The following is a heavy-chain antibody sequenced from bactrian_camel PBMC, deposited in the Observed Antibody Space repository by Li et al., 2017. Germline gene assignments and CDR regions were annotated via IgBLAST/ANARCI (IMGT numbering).Heavy chain of an antibody. Sequence: HVQLVESGGGSVQAGGSLKLSCTYSGYTVGDGCMGWVRQVPGKGREGVASIYTDRSVTYYADSVKGRFTISQDNAKNTIFLQMNNLKPEDTGMYYCAADQLYGTCRDVLDFPARGQGTQVTVSS. CDR2: IYTDRSVT. CDR1: GYTVGDGC. J-gene: IGHJ6*01. D-gene: IGHD7*01. V-gene: IGHV3S6*01. CDR3: AADQLYGTCRDVLDFPA.